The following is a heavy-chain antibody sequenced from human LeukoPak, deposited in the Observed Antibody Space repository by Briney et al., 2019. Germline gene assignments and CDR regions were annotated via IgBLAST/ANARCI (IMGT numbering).Heavy chain of an antibody. CDR1: GFTFSSNN. D-gene: IGHD5-18*01. Sequence: AGTLTLTSAGSGFTFSSNNMNWVRQGPGQGLEGGLYISSSSSKICYADSVKGRFTISRDKGKISLHLQMNSLRAEDTAVYHCARGASGGQLWLPVSLFDPWGQGTLVTVSS. CDR3: ARGASGGQLWLPVSLFDP. CDR2: ISSSSSKI. J-gene: IGHJ5*02. V-gene: IGHV3-48*01.